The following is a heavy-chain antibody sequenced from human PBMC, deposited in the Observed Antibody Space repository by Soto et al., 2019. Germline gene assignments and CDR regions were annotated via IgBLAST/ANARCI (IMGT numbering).Heavy chain of an antibody. CDR1: AFTVSSES. V-gene: IGHV3-53*01. CDR2: IYSGGS. J-gene: IGHJ4*02. D-gene: IGHD3-10*01. Sequence: VGSLRLSCAVSAFTVSSESMNWVRQAPGKGREWVSVIYSGGSMYADSVKGRFTISRDNSKSTLYLHMNSLRVEDTAIYYCASGGYWGQGTLVTVSS. CDR3: ASGGY.